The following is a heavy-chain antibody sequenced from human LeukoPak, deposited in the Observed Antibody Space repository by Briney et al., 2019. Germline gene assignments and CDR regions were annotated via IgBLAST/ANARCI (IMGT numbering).Heavy chain of an antibody. CDR2: INDNGSTR. CDR1: RFTFSSYA. V-gene: IGHV3-23*01. D-gene: IGHD5-12*01. CDR3: AKDMQTWPRFPDY. Sequence: GGSLRLSCAASRFTFSSYAMSWVRQAPGKGLEWVSGINDNGSTRFYAASVKGRFTSSRDNPKNTLYLQMNGLRVEDTAVYYCAKDMQTWPRFPDYWGQGTLVTVSS. J-gene: IGHJ4*02.